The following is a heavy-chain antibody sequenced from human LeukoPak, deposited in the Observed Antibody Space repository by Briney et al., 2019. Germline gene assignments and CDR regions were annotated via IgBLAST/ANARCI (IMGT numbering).Heavy chain of an antibody. Sequence: SETLSLTCTVPGGSISSYYRSWIRQPPGKGLEWIGYIYYSGSTNYNPSLKSRVTISVDTSKNQFSLKLSSVTAADTAVYYCARDARDQWLVGINWFDPWGRGTLVTVSS. J-gene: IGHJ5*02. CDR3: ARDARDQWLVGINWFDP. V-gene: IGHV4-59*01. CDR2: IYYSGST. CDR1: GGSISSYY. D-gene: IGHD6-19*01.